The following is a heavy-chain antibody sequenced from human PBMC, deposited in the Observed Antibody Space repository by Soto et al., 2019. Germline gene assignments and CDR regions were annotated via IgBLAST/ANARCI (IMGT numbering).Heavy chain of an antibody. D-gene: IGHD3-3*01. CDR2: FDPEDGET. V-gene: IGHV1-24*01. Sequence: ASVKVSCKVSGYTLTELSMHWVRQAPGKGLEWMGGFDPEDGETIYAQKFQGRVTMTEDTSTDTAYMELSSLRSEDTAVYYCALSLRFCPIGWFDPWGQGTMVTVSS. CDR1: GYTLTELS. CDR3: ALSLRFCPIGWFDP. J-gene: IGHJ5*02.